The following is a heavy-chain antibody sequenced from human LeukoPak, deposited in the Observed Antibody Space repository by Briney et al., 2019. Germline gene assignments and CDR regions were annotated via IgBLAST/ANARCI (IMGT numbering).Heavy chain of an antibody. CDR3: ARPPHSSPPGH. J-gene: IGHJ4*02. CDR2: ISSSSSYI. V-gene: IGHV3-21*01. Sequence: GGSLRLSCAASGFTFSNYSMNWVRQAPGKGLEWVSSISSSSSYIYYADSVKGRFTISRDNAKNSLYLQMNSLRAEDTAVYYCARPPHSSPPGHWGQGTLVTVSS. CDR1: GFTFSNYS. D-gene: IGHD6-13*01.